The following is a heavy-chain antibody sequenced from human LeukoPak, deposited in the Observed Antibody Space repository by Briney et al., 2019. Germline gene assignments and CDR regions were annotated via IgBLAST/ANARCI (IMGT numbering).Heavy chain of an antibody. CDR2: IGSSGTYI. V-gene: IGHV3-21*01. CDR1: GFTFSSYS. CDR3: ARVSSSSWWALEY. Sequence: GGSLRLSCAASGFTFSSYSMNWVRQAPGKGPEWVSSIGSSGTYIFYADSVKGRFAISRDNAENSLSLQMNSLRAEDTAVYYCARVSSSSWWALEYWGQGTLVTVSS. D-gene: IGHD6-13*01. J-gene: IGHJ4*02.